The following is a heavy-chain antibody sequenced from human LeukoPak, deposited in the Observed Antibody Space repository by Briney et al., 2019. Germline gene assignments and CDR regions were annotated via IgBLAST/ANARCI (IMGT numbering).Heavy chain of an antibody. D-gene: IGHD5-24*01. Sequence: SETLSLTCTVSGGSISSGSYYWSWIRQPAGKGLEWIGYIYYSGSTYYNPSLKSRVTISVDTSKNQFSLKLSSVTAADTAVYYCARDRLQLQSWGQGTLVTVSS. CDR2: IYYSGST. J-gene: IGHJ5*02. V-gene: IGHV4-61*10. CDR3: ARDRLQLQS. CDR1: GGSISSGSYY.